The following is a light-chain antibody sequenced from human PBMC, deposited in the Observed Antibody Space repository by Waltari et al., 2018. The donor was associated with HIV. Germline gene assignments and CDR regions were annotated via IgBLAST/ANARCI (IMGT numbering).Light chain of an antibody. CDR2: DVT. V-gene: IGLV2-8*01. Sequence: QSALTQPPSASGSPGQSVTISCTGTTSDIGGYNYVSWYQQHPGEAPRLIIYDVTKRPSGVPDRFSGSKSGNTASLAINGLQSEDEADYYCATWDDTPTGHVLFGGGTKVTVL. J-gene: IGLJ2*01. CDR1: TSDIGGYNY. CDR3: ATWDDTPTGHVL.